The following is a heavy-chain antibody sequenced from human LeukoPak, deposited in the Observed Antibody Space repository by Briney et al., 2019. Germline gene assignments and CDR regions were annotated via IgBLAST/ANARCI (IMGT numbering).Heavy chain of an antibody. J-gene: IGHJ6*02. CDR2: ISSNGGST. CDR1: GFTFSSYA. V-gene: IGHV3-64*01. D-gene: IGHD6-13*01. CDR3: ARDLRERAIAAAVKYYYYYGMDV. Sequence: GGSLRLSCAASGFTFSSYAVHWVRQAPGKGLEYVSAISSNGGSTYYANPVKGRFTISRDNSKNTLYLQMGSLRAEDMAVYYCARDLRERAIAAAVKYYYYYGMDVWGQGTTVTVSS.